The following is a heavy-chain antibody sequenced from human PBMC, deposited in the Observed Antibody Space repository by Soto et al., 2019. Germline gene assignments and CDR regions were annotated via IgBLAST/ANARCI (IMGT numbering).Heavy chain of an antibody. V-gene: IGHV3-66*01. Sequence: EVQLVESGGGLVQPGGSLRLSCAASGFAVSSNYMTWVRQAPGKGLEWVSVIYSGGSTYYADSVKGRFAISRDSSKNTLYLQINSLRAEDTAMYYCATRGSFDYWGQGPLVTVSS. CDR3: ATRGSFDY. D-gene: IGHD1-26*01. J-gene: IGHJ4*02. CDR2: IYSGGST. CDR1: GFAVSSNY.